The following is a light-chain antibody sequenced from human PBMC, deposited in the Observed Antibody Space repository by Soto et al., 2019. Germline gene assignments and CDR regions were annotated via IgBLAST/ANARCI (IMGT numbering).Light chain of an antibody. CDR2: AAS. Sequence: DIQMTQSPSSLSASVGDRVTITCRASQSIGTFLNWFQQQPGRAPKLLIFAASSLHSGVPSRFSGSGSGTDFTLTISSLQPEDFATYYCQQSYNIPVTFGGGTRVEIK. V-gene: IGKV1-39*01. J-gene: IGKJ4*01. CDR3: QQSYNIPVT. CDR1: QSIGTF.